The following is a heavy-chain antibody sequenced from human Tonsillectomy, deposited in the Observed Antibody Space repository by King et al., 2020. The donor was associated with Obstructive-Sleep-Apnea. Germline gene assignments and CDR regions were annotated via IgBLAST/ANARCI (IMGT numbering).Heavy chain of an antibody. J-gene: IGHJ6*02. CDR3: AKDGPQDYGDGYYYGMDV. CDR1: GFTFDDYA. Sequence: VQLVQSGGGLVQPGRSLRLSCAASGFTFDDYAMHWVRQAPGKGLEWVSGISWNSGSIGYADSVKGRFTISRDNAKNSLYLQMNSLRAEDTALYYCAKDGPQDYGDGYYYGMDVWGQGTTVTVSS. CDR2: ISWNSGSI. V-gene: IGHV3-9*01. D-gene: IGHD4-17*01.